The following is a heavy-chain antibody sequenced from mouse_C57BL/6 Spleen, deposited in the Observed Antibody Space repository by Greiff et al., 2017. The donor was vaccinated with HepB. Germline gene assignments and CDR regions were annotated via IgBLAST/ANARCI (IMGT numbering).Heavy chain of an antibody. CDR3: TRRITTVVEYYFDY. CDR1: GYTFTDYE. CDR2: IDPETGGT. Sequence: QVQLQQSGAELVRPGASVTLSCKASGYTFTDYEMHWVKQTPVHGLEWIGAIDPETGGTAYNQKFKGKAILTADKSSSTAYMELRSLTSEDSAVYYCTRRITTVVEYYFDYWGQGTTLTVSS. D-gene: IGHD1-1*01. J-gene: IGHJ2*01. V-gene: IGHV1-15*01.